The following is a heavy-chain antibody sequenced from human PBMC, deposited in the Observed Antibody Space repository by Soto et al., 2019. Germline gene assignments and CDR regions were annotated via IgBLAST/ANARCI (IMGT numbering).Heavy chain of an antibody. CDR3: ARVERGTATTVVDAFDI. CDR2: MSHSGGT. CDR1: GGFVSSGSYY. V-gene: IGHV4-34*01. Sequence: QVQLQQWGAGLLKPSETLSLTCAVYGGFVSSGSYYWSWIRQPPGKGLEWIGEMSHSGGTKFNPSLKRRVTRSVDTSKNQFPLKMSSVTAADTALYYCARVERGTATTVVDAFDIWGPGTMVTVSS. D-gene: IGHD1-1*01. J-gene: IGHJ3*02.